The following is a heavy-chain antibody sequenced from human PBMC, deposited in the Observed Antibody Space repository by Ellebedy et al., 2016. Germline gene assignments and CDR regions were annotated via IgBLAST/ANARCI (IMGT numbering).Heavy chain of an antibody. Sequence: GESLKISCAASGFTFRDNYMSWIRQTPGGGLEFVSYISGRDKQTDYAESVRGRFTISRDNAKDSVYLEMNSLRVEDTAVYYCVRGRAAAEKWGQGIQVTVSS. J-gene: IGHJ4*02. D-gene: IGHD6-25*01. V-gene: IGHV3-11*03. CDR2: ISGRDKQT. CDR3: VRGRAAAEK. CDR1: GFTFRDNY.